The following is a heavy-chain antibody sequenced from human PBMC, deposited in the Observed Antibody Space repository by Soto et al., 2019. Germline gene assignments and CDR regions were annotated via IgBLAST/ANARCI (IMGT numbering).Heavy chain of an antibody. V-gene: IGHV3-11*04. CDR2: VTGSAESS. J-gene: IGHJ6*02. CDR3: AIGAVSATSQHYGMDV. Sequence: VQLVESGGTLVKPGGSLRLSCAASGFTFSEHHMTWVRQAPGKGLEWLSLVTGSAESSYYADSVKGRFTISSDKARNYLHLNSSSVKATDAYYYYSAIGAVSATSQHYGMDVWGQGTTVIVSS. D-gene: IGHD6-19*01. CDR1: GFTFSEHH.